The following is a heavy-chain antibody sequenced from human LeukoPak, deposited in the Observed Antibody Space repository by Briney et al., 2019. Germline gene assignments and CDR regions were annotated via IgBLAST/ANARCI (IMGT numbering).Heavy chain of an antibody. CDR3: ARDEDIVVVPAAIPSWFDP. CDR2: INTNTGNP. CDR1: GYTFTSYA. D-gene: IGHD2-2*02. Sequence: ASVKVSCKASGYTFTSYAMNWVRQAPGQGLEWMGWINTNTGNPTYAQGFTGRFVFSLDTSVSTAYLQISSLKAKDTAVYYCARDEDIVVVPAAIPSWFDPWGQGTLVTVSS. V-gene: IGHV7-4-1*02. J-gene: IGHJ5*02.